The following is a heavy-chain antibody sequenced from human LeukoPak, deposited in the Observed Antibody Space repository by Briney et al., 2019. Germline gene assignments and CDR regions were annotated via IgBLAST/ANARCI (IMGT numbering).Heavy chain of an antibody. CDR2: IGAYNGNT. CDR3: ARAAYAISYYYYYYMDV. V-gene: IGHV1-18*01. J-gene: IGHJ6*03. D-gene: IGHD2-8*01. CDR1: GYTFTSYG. Sequence: ASVKVSCKASGYTFTSYGISWVRQAPGQGLEWMGWIGAYNGNTNYAQKLQGRVTMTTDTSTSTAYMELRSLRSDDTAVYYCARAAYAISYYYYYYMDVWGKGTTVTVSS.